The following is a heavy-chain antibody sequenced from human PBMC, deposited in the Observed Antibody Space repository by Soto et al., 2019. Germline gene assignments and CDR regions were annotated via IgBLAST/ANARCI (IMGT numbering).Heavy chain of an antibody. CDR1: GYTFTSYY. D-gene: IGHD1-26*01. J-gene: IGHJ6*02. CDR2: INPSGGST. V-gene: IGHV1-46*01. CDR3: ARVGKLWNYGMDV. Sequence: QVQLVQSGAEVKKPGASVKVSCKASGYTFTSYYMHWVRQAPGQGLEWMGIINPSGGSTSYAQKLQGRVTMTRDTSTSTVYMELSSLRSEDTAVYYCARVGKLWNYGMDVWGQGTTVTVSS.